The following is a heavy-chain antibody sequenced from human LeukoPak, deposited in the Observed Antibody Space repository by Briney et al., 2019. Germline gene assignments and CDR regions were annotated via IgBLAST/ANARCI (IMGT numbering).Heavy chain of an antibody. CDR1: GFTFSNYA. CDR2: ISSNGGTT. J-gene: IGHJ4*02. D-gene: IGHD2/OR15-2a*01. Sequence: GGSLRLSCSASGFTFSNYAMHWVRQAPGKGLEDVSAISSNGGTTYYADSVKGRFTISRDNSKNTLYLQMSSLRAEDTAVYYCVISYYFDYWGQGTLVTVSS. CDR3: VISYYFDY. V-gene: IGHV3-64D*06.